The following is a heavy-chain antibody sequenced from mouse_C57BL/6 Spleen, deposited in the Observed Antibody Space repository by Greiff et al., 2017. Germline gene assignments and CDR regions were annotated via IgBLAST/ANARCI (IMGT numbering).Heavy chain of an antibody. J-gene: IGHJ3*01. V-gene: IGHV1-64*01. Sequence: VQLQQPGAELVKPGASVTLSCKASGYTFTSYWMHWVKQRPGQGLEWIGMIHPNSGSTNYNEKFKSKATLTVDKSSSTAYMQLSSLTSEDSAVYYCVYDYEAWFAYWGQGTLVTVSA. CDR2: IHPNSGST. D-gene: IGHD2-4*01. CDR1: GYTFTSYW. CDR3: VYDYEAWFAY.